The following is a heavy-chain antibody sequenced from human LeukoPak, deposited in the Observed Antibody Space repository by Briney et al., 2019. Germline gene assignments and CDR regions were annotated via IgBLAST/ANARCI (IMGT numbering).Heavy chain of an antibody. J-gene: IGHJ4*02. CDR3: AKPGYSSGEVDY. CDR2: ISWNSGSI. Sequence: GGSLRLSCAASGFTFDDYAMHWVRQAPGKGLEWVSGISWNSGSIGYADSVKGRFTISRDNAKNSLYLQMNSLRAEDTALYYCAKPGYSSGEVDYWGQGTLVTVSS. V-gene: IGHV3-9*01. D-gene: IGHD6-19*01. CDR1: GFTFDDYA.